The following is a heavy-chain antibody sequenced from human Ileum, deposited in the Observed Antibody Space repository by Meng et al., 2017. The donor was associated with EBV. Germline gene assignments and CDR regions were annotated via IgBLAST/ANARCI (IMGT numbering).Heavy chain of an antibody. CDR1: GFSLSTSGVS. CDR2: IYWNDDK. V-gene: IGHV2-5*01. J-gene: IGHJ4*02. D-gene: IGHD3-22*01. Sequence: QITLKESGPSLVEPKQTLTLTCTFSGFSLSTSGVSVGWIRQPPGKALEWLAVIYWNDDKGYSPSLKSRLTITKDTSKNQVVLTMTNMDPVDTATYYCAHTKHSSGYYYHDYWGQGTLVTVFS. CDR3: AHTKHSSGYYYHDY.